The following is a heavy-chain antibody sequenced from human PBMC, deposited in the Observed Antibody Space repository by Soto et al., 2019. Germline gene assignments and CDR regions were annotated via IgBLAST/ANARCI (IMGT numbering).Heavy chain of an antibody. Sequence: QVQLVQSGAEVKKPGSSVKVSCKASGGTFSSYAISWVRQAPGQGLEWMGGIIPIFGTANYAQKFKGRVTLTRNESPTTTKQERRSLRSEDTAVYYCARDPTGGGGDLYFDYWGQGTLVTVSS. V-gene: IGHV1-69*01. CDR2: IIPIFGTA. CDR3: ARDPTGGGGDLYFDY. CDR1: GGTFSSYA. D-gene: IGHD3-16*01. J-gene: IGHJ4*02.